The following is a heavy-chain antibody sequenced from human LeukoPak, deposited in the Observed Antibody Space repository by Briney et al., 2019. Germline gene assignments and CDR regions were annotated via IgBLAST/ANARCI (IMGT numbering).Heavy chain of an antibody. CDR2: IYPGDSDT. J-gene: IGHJ6*03. CDR1: GYSFTSYW. CDR3: ARVEAATEYYYYYYMDV. V-gene: IGHV5-51*01. Sequence: GESLKISCKGSGYSFTSYWIGWVRQMPGKGLEWMGIIYPGDSDTRYSPSFQGQVTISADKSISTAYLQWSSLKASDTAMYYCARVEAATEYYYYYYMDVWGKGTMVTVSS. D-gene: IGHD2-15*01.